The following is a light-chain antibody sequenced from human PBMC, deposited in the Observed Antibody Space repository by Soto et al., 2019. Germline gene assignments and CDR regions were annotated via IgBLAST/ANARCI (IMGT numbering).Light chain of an antibody. CDR3: QQPNSYPLT. Sequence: IQLTQSPPSLSASVGDRVTITCRASQGISSYLAWYQQKPGKAPKLLIYAASTLQSGVPSRFSGSGSGTDFTLTISSLQPEDFATYYCQQPNSYPLTFGGGTKVDIK. CDR1: QGISSY. J-gene: IGKJ4*01. CDR2: AAS. V-gene: IGKV1-9*01.